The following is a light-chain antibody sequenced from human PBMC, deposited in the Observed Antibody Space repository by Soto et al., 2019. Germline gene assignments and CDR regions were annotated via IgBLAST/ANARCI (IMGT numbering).Light chain of an antibody. J-gene: IGLJ2*01. CDR2: EVS. CDR3: SSYAGSNNFVV. CDR1: SSDVGGYNY. Sequence: QSALTQPPSASGSPGQSVTISCTGTSSDVGGYNYVSWYQQHPGKAPKLMIYEVSKRPSGVPDRFSGSKSGNTASLTVSGLQAEDEADYYCSSYAGSNNFVVFGGGTKLTVX. V-gene: IGLV2-8*01.